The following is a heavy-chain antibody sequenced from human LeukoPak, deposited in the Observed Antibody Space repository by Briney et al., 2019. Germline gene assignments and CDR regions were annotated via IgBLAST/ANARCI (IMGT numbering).Heavy chain of an antibody. CDR2: ISAYNGNT. CDR3: ARSDDYAPWFDP. J-gene: IGHJ5*02. D-gene: IGHD4-17*01. V-gene: IGHV1-18*01. Sequence: ASVKVSCKASGYTFTSYGISWARQAPGQGLEWMGWISAYNGNTNYAQKLQGRVTMTTDTSTSTAYMELRSLRSDDTAVYYCARSDDYAPWFDPWGQGTLVTVSS. CDR1: GYTFTSYG.